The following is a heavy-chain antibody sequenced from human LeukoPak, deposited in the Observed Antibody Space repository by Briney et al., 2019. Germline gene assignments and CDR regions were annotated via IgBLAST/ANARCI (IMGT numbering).Heavy chain of an antibody. CDR2: MWYDGNNK. D-gene: IGHD2-21*01. V-gene: IGHV3-33*06. Sequence: GGSLRLSCAASGFTFSSYSMHWVRQAPGKGLEWVAVMWYDGNNKYYADSVKGRFTISRDTSKNTLYLLMNSLRAEDTAVYYVEQGFDCYVCSGTRYAFDIWGHGTMVAVSS. CDR3: EQGFDCYVCSGTRYAFDI. CDR1: GFTFSSYS. J-gene: IGHJ3*02.